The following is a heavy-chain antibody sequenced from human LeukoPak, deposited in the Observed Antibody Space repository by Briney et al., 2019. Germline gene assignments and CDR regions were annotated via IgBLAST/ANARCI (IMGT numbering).Heavy chain of an antibody. CDR1: GFTFTNYP. CDR3: ARIKYYYDSGGYYFDY. V-gene: IGHV3-30*04. D-gene: IGHD3-22*01. J-gene: IGHJ4*02. CDR2: VSENGRYT. Sequence: GGSLRLPCAASGFTFTNYPIHWVRQAPGKGLEWVAYVSENGRYTYYAGSVKGRFTISRDNSKNTVYLQMNSLRAEDTAVYYCARIKYYYDSGGYYFDYWGQGTLVTVSS.